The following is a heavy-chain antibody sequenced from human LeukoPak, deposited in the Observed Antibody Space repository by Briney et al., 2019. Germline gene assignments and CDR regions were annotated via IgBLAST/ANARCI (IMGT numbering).Heavy chain of an antibody. CDR3: ARDSNYRISYYYDSRGRGAFDI. CDR1: GFTFSSYA. D-gene: IGHD3-22*01. V-gene: IGHV3-30-3*01. Sequence: GGSLRLSCAASGFTFSSYAMHWVRQAPGKGLEWVAVISYDGSNKYYADSVKGRFTISRDNSKNTLYLQMNSLRAEDTAVYYCARDSNYRISYYYDSRGRGAFDIWGQGTMVTVSS. CDR2: ISYDGSNK. J-gene: IGHJ3*02.